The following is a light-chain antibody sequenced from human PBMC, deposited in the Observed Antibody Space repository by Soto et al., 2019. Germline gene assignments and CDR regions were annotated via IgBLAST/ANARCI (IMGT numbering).Light chain of an antibody. CDR2: GAS. V-gene: IGKV3-20*01. CDR3: QLYVSSPPGYT. CDR1: QSVSSAY. J-gene: IGKJ2*01. Sequence: EIVLTQSPGTLSLSPGETATLSCRASQSVSSAYLAWYQQKPGQAPGLLLFGASNRATGIPDRFSGRGSGTDFTLTIRRLEPEDFAVYYCQLYVSSPPGYTFGQGTKLEIK.